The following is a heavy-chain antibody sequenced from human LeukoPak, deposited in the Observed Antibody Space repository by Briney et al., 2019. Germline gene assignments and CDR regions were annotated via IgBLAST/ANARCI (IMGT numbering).Heavy chain of an antibody. J-gene: IGHJ4*02. V-gene: IGHV3-74*01. Sequence: GGSLRLSCAASGFTFSSYWMHWVRQAPGKGLVWVSRINSDGSSTSYADSVRGRFTISRDNSKNTLYLQMNSLKAEDTAVYYCAKDMESAYDCSGYYSPFDSWAQGILVTVSS. CDR3: AKDMESAYDCSGYYSPFDS. D-gene: IGHD3-22*01. CDR1: GFTFSSYW. CDR2: INSDGSST.